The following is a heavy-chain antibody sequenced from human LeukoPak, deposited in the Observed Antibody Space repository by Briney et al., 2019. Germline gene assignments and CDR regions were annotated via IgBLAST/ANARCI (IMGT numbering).Heavy chain of an antibody. V-gene: IGHV3-48*03. D-gene: IGHD3-22*01. CDR1: GFTFSSYE. CDR2: ISSSGSTI. CDR3: ARAMPPLDSSGYDDAFDI. J-gene: IGHJ3*02. Sequence: GGSLRLSCAASGFTFSSYEMNWVRQAPGKGLEWVSYISSSGSTIYYADSVKGRFTISRDNAKNSLYLQMNSLRAEDTAVYYCARAMPPLDSSGYDDAFDIWGQGTMVTVSS.